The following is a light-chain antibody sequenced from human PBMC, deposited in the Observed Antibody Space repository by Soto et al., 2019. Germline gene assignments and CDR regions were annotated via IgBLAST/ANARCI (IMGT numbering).Light chain of an antibody. J-gene: IGKJ1*01. Sequence: DIQMTQSPSSLSASVGDRVTITCRASQSISSWLAWYQQKPGKAPKLLTYKASSLESGVPSSFSGSGSGKELTLTSSVLEADDFATYYCQQYNSYSRTFGQGTKVEIK. V-gene: IGKV1-5*03. CDR2: KAS. CDR1: QSISSW. CDR3: QQYNSYSRT.